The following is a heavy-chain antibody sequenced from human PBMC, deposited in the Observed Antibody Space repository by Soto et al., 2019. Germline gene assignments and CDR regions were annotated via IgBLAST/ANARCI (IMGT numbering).Heavy chain of an antibody. V-gene: IGHV3-11*01. CDR1: GFKFSDHY. J-gene: IGHJ5*02. CDR3: AKHITLLRLSWFDP. Sequence: PGGSLRLSCAASGFKFSDHYMTWIRQAPGKGLEWVSKISSGGSTTYYADSVKGRFTVSRDNAKNTLYLQMNSLRAEDTAVYYCAKHITLLRLSWFDPWGQGTLVTVSS. CDR2: ISSGGSTT. D-gene: IGHD2-15*01.